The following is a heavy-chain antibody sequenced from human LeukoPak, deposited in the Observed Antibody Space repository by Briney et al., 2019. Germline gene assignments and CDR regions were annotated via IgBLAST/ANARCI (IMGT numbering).Heavy chain of an antibody. CDR3: ARWDIVATMEDY. CDR2: IFYSGST. V-gene: IGHV4-59*01. J-gene: IGHJ4*02. Sequence: PAETLSLTCTVSGGSFSSYDWSWVRQPPGKGLEWMGYIFYSGSTNYNPSLTKRVVILVDTSKNQFSLKLSSVTAADTAVYYCARWDIVATMEDYWGQGTLVTVSS. D-gene: IGHD5-12*01. CDR1: GGSFSSYD.